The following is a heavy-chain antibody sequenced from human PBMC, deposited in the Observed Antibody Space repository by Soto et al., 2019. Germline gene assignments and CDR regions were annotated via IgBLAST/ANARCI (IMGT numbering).Heavy chain of an antibody. J-gene: IGHJ4*02. CDR3: ARGQVGATAPDY. CDR2: IIPIFGTA. CDR1: GGTFGSYA. V-gene: IGHV1-69*13. D-gene: IGHD1-26*01. Sequence: ASVKVSCKASGGTFGSYAISWVRQAPGQGLEWMGGIIPIFGTANYAQKFQGRVTITADESTSTAYMELSSLRSEDTAVYYCARGQVGATAPDYWGQGTLVTVPS.